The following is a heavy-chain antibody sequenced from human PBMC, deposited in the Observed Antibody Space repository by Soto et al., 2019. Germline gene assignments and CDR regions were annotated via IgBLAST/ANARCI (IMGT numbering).Heavy chain of an antibody. V-gene: IGHV1-8*01. D-gene: IGHD4-4*01. CDR1: GYTFTNYA. CDR2: MNANSGNT. J-gene: IGHJ4*02. Sequence: QVQLVQSGAEVKKPGASVKVSCKTSGYTFTNYAINWMRQATGHGLEWMGWMNANSGNTGYAQRFQGRVNLTWNPSISTAYMELSSLRSEDTAVYYCAREGRVGYSSPLDFWGQGTLVTVPS. CDR3: AREGRVGYSSPLDF.